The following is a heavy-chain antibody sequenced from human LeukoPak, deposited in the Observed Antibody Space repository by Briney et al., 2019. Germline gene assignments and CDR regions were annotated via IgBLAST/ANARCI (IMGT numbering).Heavy chain of an antibody. CDR1: GFTFSTYW. CDR2: IKRDGREK. CDR3: AREGIDYTNYYNYYYMDV. Sequence: GGSLRLSCAASGFTFSTYWMSWVRQAPGRGLEWVANIKRDGREKYIVDSVKGRFTISRDNAKNAVYLQMNSLKPEDTAVYYCAREGIDYTNYYNYYYMDVWGKGTTVTVS. V-gene: IGHV3-7*01. D-gene: IGHD4-11*01. J-gene: IGHJ6*03.